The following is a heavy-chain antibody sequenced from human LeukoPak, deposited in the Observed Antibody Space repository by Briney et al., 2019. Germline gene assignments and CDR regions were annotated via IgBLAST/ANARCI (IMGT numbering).Heavy chain of an antibody. CDR1: GFTFSSYA. V-gene: IGHV3-23*01. J-gene: IGHJ4*02. CDR3: AKRESGYGGCFEY. CDR2: LTTSGTT. Sequence: GGSLRLSCAASGFTFSSYAMSWIRQAPGKGLEWISTLTTSGTTSYPDSVPGRFTISRDISNNTLYLQITSQRGGDGGVFFCAKRESGYGGCFEYWGQGALVTVS. D-gene: IGHD5-12*01.